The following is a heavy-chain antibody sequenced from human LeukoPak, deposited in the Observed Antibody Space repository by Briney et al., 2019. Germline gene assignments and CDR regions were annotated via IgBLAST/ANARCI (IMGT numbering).Heavy chain of an antibody. CDR3: ARSLDIVATIVDY. J-gene: IGHJ4*02. Sequence: PGRSLRLSCAASGFTFSSYAMHWVRQAPGKGLEWVAVISYDGGNKYYADSVKGRFTISRDNSKNTLYLQMNSLRAEDTAVYYCARSLDIVATIVDYWGQGTLVTVSS. CDR1: GFTFSSYA. CDR2: ISYDGGNK. D-gene: IGHD5-12*01. V-gene: IGHV3-30*04.